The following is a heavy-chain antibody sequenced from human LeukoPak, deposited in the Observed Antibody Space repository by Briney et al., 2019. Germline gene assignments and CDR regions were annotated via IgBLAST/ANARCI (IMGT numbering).Heavy chain of an antibody. V-gene: IGHV4-59*01. CDR1: GGSISSYY. Sequence: SETLSLTCTVSGGSISSYYWSWIRQPPGKELEWIGYIYYSGSTNYNPSLKSRVTISVDTSKNQFSLKLSSVTAADTAVYYCARDGKYSGYDFLDYWGQGTLVTVSS. J-gene: IGHJ4*02. D-gene: IGHD5-12*01. CDR2: IYYSGST. CDR3: ARDGKYSGYDFLDY.